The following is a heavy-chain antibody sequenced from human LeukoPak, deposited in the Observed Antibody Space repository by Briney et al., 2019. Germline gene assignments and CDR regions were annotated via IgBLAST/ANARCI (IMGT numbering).Heavy chain of an antibody. Sequence: GGSLRLSCAASGFSLSSHWMTWARQVPGRGPEWVANVNRDGSETYYLDSVKGRFTISKDNAKNSLYLQMNSLRAEDTALYHCARNNGMDVWGQGTTVIVSS. J-gene: IGHJ6*02. CDR2: VNRDGSET. CDR1: GFSLSSHW. V-gene: IGHV3-7*03. CDR3: ARNNGMDV.